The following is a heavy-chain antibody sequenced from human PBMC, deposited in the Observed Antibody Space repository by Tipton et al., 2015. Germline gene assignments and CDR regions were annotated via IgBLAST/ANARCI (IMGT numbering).Heavy chain of an antibody. CDR3: ARTGSCSGGSCYFSYFDY. J-gene: IGHJ4*02. V-gene: IGHV4-61*01. Sequence: TLSLTCNVSGYSLSTGYYWSWIRQPPGKGLEWIAYIYYTGSTNYNPSLKSRVTISLDMSRNQFSLKLSSLTAADTAVYYCARTGSCSGGSCYFSYFDYWGQGTLLTVSS. D-gene: IGHD2-15*01. CDR1: GYSLSTGYY. CDR2: IYYTGST.